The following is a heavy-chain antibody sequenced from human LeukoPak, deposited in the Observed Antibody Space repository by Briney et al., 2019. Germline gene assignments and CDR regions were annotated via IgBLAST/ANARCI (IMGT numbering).Heavy chain of an antibody. CDR2: IRYDGSNK. CDR3: TRNLGYCTGGGCYADY. Sequence: GGSLRLSCAASGFTFGSYGMHWVRHAPGRGLEWVALIRYDGSNKYYADSVKGRFTISRDNSKNTLYLQMNSLRAEDTAAYYCTRNLGYCTGGGCYADYWGQGTLVTVSS. V-gene: IGHV3-30*02. J-gene: IGHJ4*02. D-gene: IGHD2-15*01. CDR1: GFTFGSYG.